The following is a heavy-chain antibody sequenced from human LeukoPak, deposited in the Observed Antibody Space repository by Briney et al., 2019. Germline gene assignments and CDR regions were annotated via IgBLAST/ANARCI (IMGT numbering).Heavy chain of an antibody. D-gene: IGHD2-15*01. CDR1: GFTFSSYA. CDR3: AKASYCSGGSCYSMDY. CDR2: ISGSGGST. Sequence: GGSLRLSCAASGFTFSSYAMSWVRQAPGKGLEWVSAISGSGGSTYYADSVKGRFTISRDNSKNTLYLQMNSLRAEDTAVYYCAKASYCSGGSCYSMDYWGQGTLVTVSS. J-gene: IGHJ4*02. V-gene: IGHV3-23*01.